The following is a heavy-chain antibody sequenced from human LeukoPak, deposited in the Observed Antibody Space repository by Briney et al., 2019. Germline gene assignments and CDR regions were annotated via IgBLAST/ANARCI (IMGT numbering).Heavy chain of an antibody. Sequence: ASVKVSCEASGYTFTTYGIGWVRQAPGQGLEWMGWISGYNGNTNYAQKFQGRVNMTTDTSTSTAYMELRSLRSDDTAVYYCARTSHESVLYWSDPWGQGTLVNVSS. V-gene: IGHV1-18*01. D-gene: IGHD3-16*01. J-gene: IGHJ5*02. CDR2: ISGYNGNT. CDR3: ARTSHESVLYWSDP. CDR1: GYTFTTYG.